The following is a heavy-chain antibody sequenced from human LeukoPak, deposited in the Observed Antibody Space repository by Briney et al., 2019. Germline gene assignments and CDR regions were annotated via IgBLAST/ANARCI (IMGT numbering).Heavy chain of an antibody. CDR3: ARAALGFCHGGTCPYYFDH. J-gene: IGHJ4*02. CDR2: IDYSGST. CDR1: GGSIGNYY. D-gene: IGHD2-15*01. V-gene: IGHV4-59*01. Sequence: SETLSLTCTVSGGSIGNYYWSWIRQPPGKGLEWIAYIDYSGSTSYNPSLKSRLTISVDPSKNQFSLKLTSVTAADSAVYYCARAALGFCHGGTCPYYFDHWGQGTLVTVSS.